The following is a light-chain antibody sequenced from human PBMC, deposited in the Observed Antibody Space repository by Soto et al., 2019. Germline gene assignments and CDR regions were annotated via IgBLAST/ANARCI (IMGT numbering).Light chain of an antibody. V-gene: IGLV2-14*01. J-gene: IGLJ2*01. CDR1: SSDVGGYNY. CDR3: SSYTSARGV. CDR2: EVI. Sequence: QSALTQPPSASGSLGQSVAISCTGTSSDVGGYNYVSWYQQLPGKAPKLIIYEVINRPSGVSNRFSGSKSGNTASLTISGLQAEDEADYYCSSYTSARGVFGGGTKLTVL.